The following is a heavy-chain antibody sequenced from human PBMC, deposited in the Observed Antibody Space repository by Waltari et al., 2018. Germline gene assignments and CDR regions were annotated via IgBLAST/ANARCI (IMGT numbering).Heavy chain of an antibody. Sequence: LQLQESGPTLVRPSETLSLICRVSRVPITSTRHYCAWIRQSPGPVLEWIGTVSYSGTTYISPALKSRVSVSRDTAKNQVSLILGSVTAADMAVYYCATYIGASVGTAAFDVWGQGTMVTVSS. CDR1: RVPITSTRHY. D-gene: IGHD5-12*01. J-gene: IGHJ3*01. CDR3: ATYIGASVGTAAFDV. CDR2: VSYSGTT. V-gene: IGHV4-39*01.